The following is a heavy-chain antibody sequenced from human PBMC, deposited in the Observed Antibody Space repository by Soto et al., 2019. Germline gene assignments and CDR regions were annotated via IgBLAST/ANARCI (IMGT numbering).Heavy chain of an antibody. J-gene: IGHJ4*02. Sequence: QVQLQESGPGLVKPSQTLSLICSVSGGSINSVDYYWSWIRQTPGKGLEWIGYTSYFGTTDYMPSLKSRVTMSVDTSKNQFSLKLSSVTAADTAVYYCARVQRDTAMGHFDYWGQGTLVIVTS. CDR2: TSYFGTT. D-gene: IGHD5-18*01. CDR3: ARVQRDTAMGHFDY. CDR1: GGSINSVDYY. V-gene: IGHV4-30-4*01.